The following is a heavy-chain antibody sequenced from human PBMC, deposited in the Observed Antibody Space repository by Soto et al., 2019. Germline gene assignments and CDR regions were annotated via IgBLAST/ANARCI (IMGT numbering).Heavy chain of an antibody. J-gene: IGHJ4*02. CDR1: GFTFSSYW. CDR3: ARDGNYYDSSGYYPYYFDY. D-gene: IGHD3-22*01. V-gene: IGHV3-7*03. Sequence: GGSLRLSCAASGFTFSSYWMSWVRQAPGKGLEWVANIKQDGSEKYYVDSVKGRFTISRDNAKNSLYLQMNSLRAEDTAVYYCARDGNYYDSSGYYPYYFDYWGQGTLVTVSS. CDR2: IKQDGSEK.